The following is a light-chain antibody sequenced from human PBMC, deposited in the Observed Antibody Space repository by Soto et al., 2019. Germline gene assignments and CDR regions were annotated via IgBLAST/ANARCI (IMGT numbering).Light chain of an antibody. CDR3: QSYDSSLTV. Sequence: QSGLTQPPSVSGAPRQRVTISCTGSSSNIGAGYDEHWYQQLPGTAPKLLIYGNSNRPSGVPDRFSGSKSGTSASLAITGLQAEDEADYYCQSYDSSLTVFGTGTKVTVL. CDR2: GNS. V-gene: IGLV1-40*01. J-gene: IGLJ1*01. CDR1: SSNIGAGYD.